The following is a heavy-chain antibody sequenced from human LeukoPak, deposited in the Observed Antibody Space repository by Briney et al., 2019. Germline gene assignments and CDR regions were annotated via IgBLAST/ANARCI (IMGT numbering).Heavy chain of an antibody. CDR3: AREMYYYDSSGYYPSDYYGMDV. Sequence: SETLSLTCTVSGGSISSYYWSWIRQPPGKGLEWIGYIYYSGSTNYNPSLKSRVTISVDTSKDQFSLKLSSVTAADTAVYYCAREMYYYDSSGYYPSDYYGMDVWGQGTTVTVSS. CDR1: GGSISSYY. CDR2: IYYSGST. D-gene: IGHD3-22*01. V-gene: IGHV4-59*01. J-gene: IGHJ6*02.